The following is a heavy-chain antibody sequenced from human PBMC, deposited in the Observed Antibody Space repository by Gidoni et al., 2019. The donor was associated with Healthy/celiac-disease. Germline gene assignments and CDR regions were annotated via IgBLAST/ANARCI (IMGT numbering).Heavy chain of an antibody. CDR1: GGSFSGYY. CDR3: ASGSGYLV. CDR2: INHSGST. D-gene: IGHD3-22*01. J-gene: IGHJ4*02. V-gene: IGHV4-34*01. Sequence: QVQLQQWGAGLLKPSAPLSLTCAVYGGSFSGYYWGWIRQPPGKGLEWIGEINHSGSTNYNPSLKSRVTISVDTSKNQCSLKLSAVTAADTAVYYCASGSGYLVWGQGTLVTVSS.